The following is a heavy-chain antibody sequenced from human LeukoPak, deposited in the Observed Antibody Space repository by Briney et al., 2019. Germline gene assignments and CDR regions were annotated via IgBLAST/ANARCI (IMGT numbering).Heavy chain of an antibody. CDR1: GYTFTGYY. CDR3: ARNYDSSGYYYEVLL. J-gene: IGHJ3*01. D-gene: IGHD3-22*01. V-gene: IGHV1-2*02. CDR2: INPNSGGT. Sequence: GASVKVSCKASGYTFTGYYMHWVRQAPGQGLEWMGWINPNSGGTNYAQKFQGRVTMTRDTSISTAYMELSRLRSDDTAVYYCARNYDSSGYYYEVLLWGQGTMVTVSS.